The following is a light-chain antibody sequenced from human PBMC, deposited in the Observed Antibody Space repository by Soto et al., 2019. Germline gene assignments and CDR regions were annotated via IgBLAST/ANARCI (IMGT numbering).Light chain of an antibody. J-gene: IGKJ4*01. Sequence: VLTRSHGTLSLSPGERAASSCRASQSVSSNHLAWYQPKPGQAPRLLIYGASNRATGIPDSFSASGSGTDFILTISSLEPEAFALQHCQEFACNFGGGTKGDIK. CDR3: QEFACN. CDR2: GAS. CDR1: QSVSSNH. V-gene: IGKV3-20*01.